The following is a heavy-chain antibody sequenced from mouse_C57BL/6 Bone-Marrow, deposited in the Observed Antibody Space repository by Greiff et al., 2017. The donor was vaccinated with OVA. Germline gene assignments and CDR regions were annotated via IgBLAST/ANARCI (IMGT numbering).Heavy chain of an antibody. CDR3: TTLRHYYGAD. CDR2: IDPENGDT. J-gene: IGHJ3*01. V-gene: IGHV14-4*01. D-gene: IGHD1-2*01. Sequence: VQLQQSGAELVRPGASVKLSCTASGFNIKDDYMHWVKQRPEQGLEWIGWIDPENGDTEYASKFQGKATINADTSSNTAYLQLSSLTSEDTAVYYCTTLRHYYGADWGQGTLVTVSA. CDR1: GFNIKDDY.